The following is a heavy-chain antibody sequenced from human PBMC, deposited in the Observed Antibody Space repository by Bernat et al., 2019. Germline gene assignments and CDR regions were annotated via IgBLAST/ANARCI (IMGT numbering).Heavy chain of an antibody. J-gene: IGHJ4*02. CDR1: GFTFSSYA. V-gene: IGHV3-30*01. Sequence: VQLVESGGGLVQPGGSLRLSCAASGFTFSSYAMSWVRQAPGKGLEWVAVISYDGSNKYYADSVKGRFTISRDNSKNTLYLQMNSLRAEDTAVYYCARDLVAGGTVTTGYWGQGTLVTVSS. D-gene: IGHD4-17*01. CDR2: ISYDGSNK. CDR3: ARDLVAGGTVTTGY.